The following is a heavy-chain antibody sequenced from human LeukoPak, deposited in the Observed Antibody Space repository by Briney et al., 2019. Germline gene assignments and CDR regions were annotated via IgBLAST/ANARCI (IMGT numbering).Heavy chain of an antibody. CDR2: IWYDGSNK. CDR3: ARDLDTAMVSPAFDI. CDR1: GFTFSSYG. J-gene: IGHJ3*02. Sequence: GGSLRLSCAASGFTFSSYGMHWVRQAPGKGLEWVAVIWYDGSNKYYADSVKGRFTISRDNSKNTLYLQMNSLRAGDTAVYYCARDLDTAMVSPAFDIWGQGTMVTVSS. V-gene: IGHV3-33*01. D-gene: IGHD5-18*01.